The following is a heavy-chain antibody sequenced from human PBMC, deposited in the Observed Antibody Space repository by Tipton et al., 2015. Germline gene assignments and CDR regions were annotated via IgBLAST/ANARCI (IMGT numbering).Heavy chain of an antibody. Sequence: LSLTCTVSGDSMSSGTYYWSWIRQHPGKGLEWIGYIYYSGTTHYNPSLKSRLTISLDRSKSHFSLQLTSVTAADTAVYYCARSGDTYIDYWGQGTLVTVSS. D-gene: IGHD5-18*01. CDR3: ARSGDTYIDY. J-gene: IGHJ4*02. CDR2: IYYSGTT. V-gene: IGHV4-31*03. CDR1: GDSMSSGTYY.